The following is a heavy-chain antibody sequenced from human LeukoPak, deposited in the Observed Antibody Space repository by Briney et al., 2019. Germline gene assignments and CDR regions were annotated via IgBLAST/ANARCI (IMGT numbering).Heavy chain of an antibody. CDR2: IKQDGSEK. CDR3: ARMTTPDY. Sequence: GGSLRLSCVASGFTFSGYWMSWVRQAPGKGLEWVANIKQDGSEKHFVDSVKGRFTISRDNARNSLFLQMNSLRAEDTAVYYCARMTTPDYWGQGTLVTVSS. CDR1: GFTFSGYW. V-gene: IGHV3-7*03. J-gene: IGHJ4*02. D-gene: IGHD4-11*01.